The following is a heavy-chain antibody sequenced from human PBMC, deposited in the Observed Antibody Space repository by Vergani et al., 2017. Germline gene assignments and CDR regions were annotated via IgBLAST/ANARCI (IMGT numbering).Heavy chain of an antibody. D-gene: IGHD6-13*01. V-gene: IGHV4-39*02. CDR1: GGSISSSSYY. Sequence: QLQLQESGPGLVKPSETLSLTCTVSGGSISSSSYYWGWIRQPPGKGLEWIGSIYYSGSTYYNPSLKSRVTISVDTSKNQFSLKLSSVTAADTAVYYCAKDVAAAAPGLYGMDVWGQGTTVTVSS. CDR3: AKDVAAAAPGLYGMDV. J-gene: IGHJ6*02. CDR2: IYYSGST.